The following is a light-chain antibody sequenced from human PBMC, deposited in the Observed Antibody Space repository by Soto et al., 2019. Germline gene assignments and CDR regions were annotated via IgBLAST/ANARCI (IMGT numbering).Light chain of an antibody. CDR1: SSDVGGYNY. V-gene: IGLV2-11*01. Sequence: QSALTQPRSVSGSPGQSVTISCTGTSSDVGGYNYVSWYQHHPGKAPKLMNYDVTKRPSGVPDRFSGSKSGNTASLTISGLQAEDEADYCCCSYAGSYTVVFGGGTKLTVL. J-gene: IGLJ2*01. CDR2: DVT. CDR3: CSYAGSYTVV.